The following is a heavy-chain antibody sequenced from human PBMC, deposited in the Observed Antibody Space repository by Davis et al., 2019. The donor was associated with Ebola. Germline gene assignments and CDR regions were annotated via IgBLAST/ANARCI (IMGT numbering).Heavy chain of an antibody. D-gene: IGHD1-26*01. Sequence: ASVKVSCKTPGYSFTSNIMHWVRQAPGQRLEWVGWINGGNGNTKYSQKFQGRVTISRDTSATILYLELNSLRSEDTAVYYCARGGGSHFPLDNWGQGTLVTVSS. CDR2: INGGNGNT. CDR1: GYSFTSNI. CDR3: ARGGGSHFPLDN. V-gene: IGHV1-3*01. J-gene: IGHJ4*02.